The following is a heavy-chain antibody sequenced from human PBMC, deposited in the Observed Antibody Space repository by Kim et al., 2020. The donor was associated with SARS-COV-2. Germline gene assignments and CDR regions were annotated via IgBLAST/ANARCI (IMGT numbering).Heavy chain of an antibody. Sequence: SETLSLTCTVSGGSISSSSYYWGWIRQPPGKGLEWIGSIYYSGSTYYNPSLKSRVTISVDTSKNQFSLKLSSVTAADTAVYYCARHSSKFVWPLPTKYGMDVWGQGTTVTVSS. CDR1: GGSISSSSYY. J-gene: IGHJ6*02. V-gene: IGHV4-39*01. D-gene: IGHD1-1*01. CDR3: ARHSSKFVWPLPTKYGMDV. CDR2: IYYSGST.